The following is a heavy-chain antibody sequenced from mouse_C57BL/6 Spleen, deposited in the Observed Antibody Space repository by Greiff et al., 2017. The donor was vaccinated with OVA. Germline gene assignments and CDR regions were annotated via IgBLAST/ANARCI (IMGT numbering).Heavy chain of an antibody. J-gene: IGHJ4*01. CDR3: ARGKVPYAMDY. V-gene: IGHV1-9*01. CDR2: ILPGSGST. D-gene: IGHD6-1*01. Sequence: QVQLQQSGAELMKPGASVKLSCKATGYTFTGYWIEWVKQRPGHGLEWIGEILPGSGSTNYNEKFKGKATFTADTSANTAYMQLSSRRAEDSAIYYCARGKVPYAMDYWGQGTSVTVSS. CDR1: GYTFTGYW.